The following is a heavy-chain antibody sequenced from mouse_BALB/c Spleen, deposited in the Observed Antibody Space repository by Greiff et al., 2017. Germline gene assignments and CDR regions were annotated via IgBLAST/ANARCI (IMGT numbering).Heavy chain of an antibody. J-gene: IGHJ3*01. CDR1: GFTFSSYA. CDR2: ISSGGSYT. V-gene: IGHV5-9-3*01. Sequence: DVQLVESGGGLVKPGGSLKLSCAASGFTFSSYAMSWVRQTPEKRLEWVATISSGGSYTYYPDSVKGRFTISRDNAKNTLYLEMSSLRSEDTAMYYCAYYGSSTAWFAYWGQGTLVTVSA. D-gene: IGHD1-1*01. CDR3: AYYGSSTAWFAY.